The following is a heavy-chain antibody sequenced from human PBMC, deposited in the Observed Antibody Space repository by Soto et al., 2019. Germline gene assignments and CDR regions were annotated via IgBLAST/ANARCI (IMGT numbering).Heavy chain of an antibody. Sequence: QVQLVESGGGVVQPGRSLRLSCAASGFTFSSYAMHWVRQAPGKGLEWVAVISYDGSNKYYADSVKGRFTISRDNSKNTLYLQMNSLRAEDTAVYYCARGGRWVLLRGWFDPWGQGTLVTVSS. CDR3: ARGGRWVLLRGWFDP. CDR1: GFTFSSYA. D-gene: IGHD1-26*01. V-gene: IGHV3-30-3*01. CDR2: ISYDGSNK. J-gene: IGHJ5*02.